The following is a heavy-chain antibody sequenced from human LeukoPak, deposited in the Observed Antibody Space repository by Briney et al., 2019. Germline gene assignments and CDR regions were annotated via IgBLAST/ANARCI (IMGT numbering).Heavy chain of an antibody. Sequence: ASVKVSCKASGYTFTSYAMNWVRQAPGQGLEWMGWINTNTGNPTYAQGFTGRFVFSLDTSVSTAYLQISSLKAEDTAVYYCARDGLPGRYYYDSSGYYYEPPTNFDYWGQGTLVTVSS. J-gene: IGHJ4*02. CDR2: INTNTGNP. CDR3: ARDGLPGRYYYDSSGYYYEPPTNFDY. D-gene: IGHD3-22*01. CDR1: GYTFTSYA. V-gene: IGHV7-4-1*02.